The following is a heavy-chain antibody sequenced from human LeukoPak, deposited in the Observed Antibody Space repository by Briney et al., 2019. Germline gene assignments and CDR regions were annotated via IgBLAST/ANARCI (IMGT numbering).Heavy chain of an antibody. Sequence: GGSLRLSCAASGLIISSYAMSWVRQAPGKGLEWVSAISGSGGSTYYADSVKGRFTISRDNAKNTVYLQMNSLRVEDTAVYFCAKDPSESYNYGYFDYWGQGTLVTVSS. CDR2: ISGSGGST. V-gene: IGHV3-23*01. CDR1: GLIISSYA. J-gene: IGHJ4*02. D-gene: IGHD3-10*01. CDR3: AKDPSESYNYGYFDY.